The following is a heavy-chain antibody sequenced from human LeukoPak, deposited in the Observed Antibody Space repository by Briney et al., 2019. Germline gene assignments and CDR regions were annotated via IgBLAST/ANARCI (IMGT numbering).Heavy chain of an antibody. V-gene: IGHV3-23*01. CDR3: AKRGVVIRVILVGFHKEAYYFDS. CDR1: GITLSNYG. CDR2: ISDSGGST. Sequence: GGSLRLSCAVSGITLSNYGMSWVRQAPGKGLEWVAGISDSGGSTNYADSVRGRFTISRDNPKNTLYLQMNSLRAEDTAVYFCAKRGVVIRVILVGFHKEAYYFDSWGQGALVTVSS. D-gene: IGHD3-22*01. J-gene: IGHJ4*02.